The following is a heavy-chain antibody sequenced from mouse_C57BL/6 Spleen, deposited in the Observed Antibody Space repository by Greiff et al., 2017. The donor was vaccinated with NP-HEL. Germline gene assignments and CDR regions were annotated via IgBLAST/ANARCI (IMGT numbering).Heavy chain of an antibody. CDR3: TGASGNYGWFAY. CDR1: GFTFSNSW. V-gene: IGHV6-3*01. J-gene: IGHJ3*01. D-gene: IGHD2-1*01. Sequence: EVQLVESGGGLVQPGGSMKLSCVASGFTFSNSWMNWVRQSPEKGLELVAQIRLKSDHYATPYAESVKGRLTNSRDDSKSSVYLQMNNLRAEDTGIYYCTGASGNYGWFAYWGQGTLVTVSA. CDR2: IRLKSDHYAT.